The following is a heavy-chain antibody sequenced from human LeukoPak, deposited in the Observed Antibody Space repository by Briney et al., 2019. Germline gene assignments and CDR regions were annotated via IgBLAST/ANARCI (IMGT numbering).Heavy chain of an antibody. CDR2: ISAYNGNT. Sequence: GASVKVSCKASGYTFTSYGISWVRQAPGQGLEWMGWISAYNGNTNYAQKLQGRVTMTTDTSTSTAYMELRSLRSDDTAVYYCAKGCQGGGSSKGAFDIWGQGTMVTVSS. D-gene: IGHD2-15*01. J-gene: IGHJ3*02. CDR1: GYTFTSYG. V-gene: IGHV1-18*01. CDR3: AKGCQGGGSSKGAFDI.